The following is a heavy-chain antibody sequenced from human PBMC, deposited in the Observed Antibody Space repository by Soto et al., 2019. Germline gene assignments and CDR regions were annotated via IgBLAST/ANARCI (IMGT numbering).Heavy chain of an antibody. CDR3: ARDRDSSGYFDY. J-gene: IGHJ4*02. V-gene: IGHV1-69*04. Sequence: SVKVSCKASGGTFSSYTISWVRQAPGQGLEWMGRIIPILGIANYAQKFQGRVTITADKSTSTAYMELSSLRSEDTAVYYCARDRDSSGYFDYWGQGTLVTVSS. CDR2: IIPILGIA. D-gene: IGHD2-15*01. CDR1: GGTFSSYT.